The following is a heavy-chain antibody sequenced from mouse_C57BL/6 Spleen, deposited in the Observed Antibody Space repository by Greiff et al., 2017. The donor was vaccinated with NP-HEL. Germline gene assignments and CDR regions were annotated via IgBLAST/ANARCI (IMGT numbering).Heavy chain of an antibody. CDR1: GYTFTSYW. CDR3: ASGSRDWYFDV. V-gene: IGHV1-50*01. D-gene: IGHD1-1*01. J-gene: IGHJ1*03. CDR2: IDPSDSYT. Sequence: QVQLQQPGAELVKPGASVKLSCKASGYTFTSYWMQWVKQRPGQGLEWIGEIDPSDSYTNYNQKFKGKATLTVDTSSSTAYMQLSSLTSEDSAVYYCASGSRDWYFDVWGTGITVTVSS.